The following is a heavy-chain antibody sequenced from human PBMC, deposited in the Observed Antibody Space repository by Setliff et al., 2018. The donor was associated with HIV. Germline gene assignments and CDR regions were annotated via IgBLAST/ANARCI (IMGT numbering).Heavy chain of an antibody. V-gene: IGHV4-4*08. CDR3: ARGPPPDFDF. CDR2: MYISGGT. J-gene: IGHJ4*02. CDR1: GGSISSYY. Sequence: SETLSLTCTVSGGSISSYYWSWIRQPPGKGLEWIGYMYISGGTDYNPSLKSRVTMSADTSKNQFSLKLNSLTAADTAVYYCARGPPPDFDFWGQGALVTVSS.